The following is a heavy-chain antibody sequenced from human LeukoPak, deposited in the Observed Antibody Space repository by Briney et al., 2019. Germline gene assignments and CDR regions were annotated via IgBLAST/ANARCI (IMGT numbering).Heavy chain of an antibody. J-gene: IGHJ1*01. V-gene: IGHV3-15*01. CDR3: SSHHTTVTTRGEVLEH. CDR1: GFTFSEAW. Sequence: GGTLRLSRAASGFTFSEAWMSWVPEAPGEGLEWGGRIKSKTDGGTTDYAAPAKGRFSISRADSESTVYLQMNSLTTEDTAVYDCSSHHTTVTTRGEVLEHWGQGTLVTVSS. D-gene: IGHD4-17*01. CDR2: IKSKTDGGTT.